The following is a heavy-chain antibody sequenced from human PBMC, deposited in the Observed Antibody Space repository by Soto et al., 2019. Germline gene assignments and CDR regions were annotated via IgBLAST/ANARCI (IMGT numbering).Heavy chain of an antibody. CDR1: GGSISSYY. D-gene: IGHD5-12*01. J-gene: IGHJ4*02. V-gene: IGHV4-59*01. CDR2: IYYSGST. Sequence: PSETLSLTCTVSGGSISSYYWSCIRQPPGKGLEWIGYIYYSGSTNYNPSLKSRVTISVDTSKNQFSLKLSSVTAADTAVYYCARARRGYSGYDSEYYLDYWGQGTLVTVSS. CDR3: ARARRGYSGYDSEYYLDY.